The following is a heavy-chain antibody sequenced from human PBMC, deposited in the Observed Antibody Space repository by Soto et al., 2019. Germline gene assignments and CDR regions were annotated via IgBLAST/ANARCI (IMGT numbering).Heavy chain of an antibody. V-gene: IGHV4-39*01. Sequence: QLQLQESGPGLVKPSETLSLTCTVSGGSISSSSYYWGWIRQPPGKGLEWIGSIYYSGSTYYNPSLKSRVTISVDTSKNQFSLKLSSVTAADTAVYYCARIGSVGGWIQLWLPDYWGQGTLVTVSS. CDR1: GGSISSSSYY. CDR3: ARIGSVGGWIQLWLPDY. D-gene: IGHD5-18*01. CDR2: IYYSGST. J-gene: IGHJ4*02.